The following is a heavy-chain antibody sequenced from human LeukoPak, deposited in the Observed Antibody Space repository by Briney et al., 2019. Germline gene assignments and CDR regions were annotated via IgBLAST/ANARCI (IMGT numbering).Heavy chain of an antibody. CDR1: GFTFSSYG. Sequence: GGSLRLSCAASGFTFSSYGMHWVRQAPGKGLEWVANIKQDGSEKYYVDSVKGRFTISRDNAKNSLYLQMNSLRAEDTAVYYCAREAEDYWGQGTLVTVSS. V-gene: IGHV3-7*03. CDR2: IKQDGSEK. CDR3: AREAEDY. J-gene: IGHJ4*02.